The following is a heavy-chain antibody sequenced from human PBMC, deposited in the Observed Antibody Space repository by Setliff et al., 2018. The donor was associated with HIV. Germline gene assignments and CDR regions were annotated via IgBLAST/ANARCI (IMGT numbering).Heavy chain of an antibody. J-gene: IGHJ4*02. CDR2: IKGDGSAE. CDR3: ARGGDRQQLVLIDY. Sequence: GGSLRLSCAASGFTFSTSWMTWVRQAPGQGLEWVANIKGDGSAEYYVDSAKGRFTISRDNAKNSLYLQMNSLRAEDTAIYYCARGGDRQQLVLIDYWGQGTLVTVSS. D-gene: IGHD6-13*01. V-gene: IGHV3-7*03. CDR1: GFTFSTSW.